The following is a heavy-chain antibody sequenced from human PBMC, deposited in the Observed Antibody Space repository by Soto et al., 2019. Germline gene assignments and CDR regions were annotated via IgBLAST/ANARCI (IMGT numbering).Heavy chain of an antibody. V-gene: IGHV1-18*01. Sequence: QVQLVQSGAEVKKPGASVKVSCKASGYTFTSYGISWVRQAPGQGLEWMGWISAYKGNTKYAQKLQGRVTMTTDTSTSRAHMERRTLRSEDTAVYYCARDSLPVDYWGQGSLVTGS. CDR1: GYTFTSYG. J-gene: IGHJ4*02. CDR3: ARDSLPVDY. CDR2: ISAYKGNT.